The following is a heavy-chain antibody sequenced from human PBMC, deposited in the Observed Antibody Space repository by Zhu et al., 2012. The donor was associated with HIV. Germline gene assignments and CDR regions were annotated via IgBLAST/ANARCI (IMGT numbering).Heavy chain of an antibody. D-gene: IGHD6-13*01. CDR2: MYSSGST. Sequence: QVQLQESGPGLVKPSETLSLTCTVSGGSMSSHYWNWVRQPPGKGLQWIGYMYSSGSTKYNFSLKSRVAISLDMSKNQFSLNLSSVTTADTAVYYCARSAKEQLVFDSWGQGALVTVSS. CDR3: ARSAKEQLVFDS. V-gene: IGHV4-59*11. CDR1: GGSMSSHY. J-gene: IGHJ4*02.